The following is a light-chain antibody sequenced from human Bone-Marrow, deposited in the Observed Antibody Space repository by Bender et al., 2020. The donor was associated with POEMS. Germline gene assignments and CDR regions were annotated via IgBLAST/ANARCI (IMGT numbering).Light chain of an antibody. V-gene: IGLV2-14*02. CDR2: DVS. CDR3: SSYTSRDTRV. Sequence: QSALTQPASVSGSPGQSITISCTGTSSDVGSYNLVSWYQQHPGKAPKVIMYDVSDRASGVSSRFSGSKSGYTASLTISGLQAEDEADYYCSSYTSRDTRVFGAGTKVTVL. J-gene: IGLJ1*01. CDR1: SSDVGSYNL.